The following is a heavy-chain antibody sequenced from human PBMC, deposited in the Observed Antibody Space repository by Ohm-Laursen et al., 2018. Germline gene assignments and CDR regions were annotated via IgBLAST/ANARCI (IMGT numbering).Heavy chain of an antibody. CDR2: LDPEDGET. CDR3: ATAITRIHLWWNFDY. D-gene: IGHD5-18*01. Sequence: ASVKVSCKGSGVNFNTSPINWVRQAPGQGLEWMGGLDPEDGETLYAQKFQGRVTMTEDRSTDTVYLELSTLKSEDTAVYYCATAITRIHLWWNFDYWGQGTLVTVSS. CDR1: GVNFNTSP. J-gene: IGHJ4*02. V-gene: IGHV1-24*01.